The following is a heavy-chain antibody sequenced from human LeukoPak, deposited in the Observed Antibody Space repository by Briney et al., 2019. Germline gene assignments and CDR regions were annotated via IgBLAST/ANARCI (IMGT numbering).Heavy chain of an antibody. D-gene: IGHD3-10*01. CDR2: IYYSGST. V-gene: IGHV4-59*08. CDR1: GGSISSYY. Sequence: SETLSLTCTVSGGSISSYYWSWIRQPPGKGLEWIGYIYYSGSTNYNPSLTSRVTISVDTSKNQFSLKLSSVTAADTAVYYCARAAGYGSEAAFDIWGQGTMVTVSS. J-gene: IGHJ3*02. CDR3: ARAAGYGSEAAFDI.